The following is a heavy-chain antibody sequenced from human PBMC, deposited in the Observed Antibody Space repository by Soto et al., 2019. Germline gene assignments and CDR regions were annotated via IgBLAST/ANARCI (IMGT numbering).Heavy chain of an antibody. CDR1: GFTFSSYS. Sequence: EVQLVESGGGLVKPGGSLRLSCAASGFTFSSYSMNWVRQAPGKGLEWVSSISSSSSYIYYADSVKGRFTISRDNAKNSLYLQMNSLRAEDTAVYYCASTSEVIIGTPFDYWGQGTLVTVSS. CDR2: ISSSSSYI. V-gene: IGHV3-21*01. J-gene: IGHJ4*02. CDR3: ASTSEVIIGTPFDY. D-gene: IGHD3-3*01.